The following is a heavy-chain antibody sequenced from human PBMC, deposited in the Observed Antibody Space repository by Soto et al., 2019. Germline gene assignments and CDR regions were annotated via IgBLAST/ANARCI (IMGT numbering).Heavy chain of an antibody. CDR1: GFTFSSYA. CDR2: ISGSGGST. V-gene: IGHV3-23*01. D-gene: IGHD3-3*01. Sequence: PGGSLRLSCAASGFTFSSYAMSRVRQAPGKGLEWVSAISGSGGSTYYADSVKGRFTISRDNSKNTLYLQMNSLRAEDTAVYYCAKDHVNTETIFGVVIRAYNWFDPWGQGTLVTVSS. CDR3: AKDHVNTETIFGVVIRAYNWFDP. J-gene: IGHJ5*02.